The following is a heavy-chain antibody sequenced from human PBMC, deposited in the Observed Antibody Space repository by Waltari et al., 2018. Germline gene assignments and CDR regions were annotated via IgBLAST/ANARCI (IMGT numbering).Heavy chain of an antibody. CDR2: SKSKINGGTP. J-gene: IGHJ6*02. D-gene: IGHD1-20*01. CDR1: GFSFRNAW. V-gene: IGHV3-15*01. Sequence: EVQVVESGGGLAKPGGSLRLSCAASGFSFRNAWMSWVRQAPGKGLEWVGRSKSKINGGTPDYAAPVKGRFTISRDDSKNTLYLQMNSLKTEDTGIYYCTAVNNTWDYYYYYAMDVWGQGTTVTVSS. CDR3: TAVNNTWDYYYYYAMDV.